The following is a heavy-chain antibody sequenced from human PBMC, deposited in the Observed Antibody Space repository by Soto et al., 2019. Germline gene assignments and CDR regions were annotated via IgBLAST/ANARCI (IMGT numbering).Heavy chain of an antibody. J-gene: IGHJ6*02. CDR3: ARVITGTRHGMDV. CDR1: GFTFSSYA. D-gene: IGHD1-20*01. CDR2: ISYDGSNK. V-gene: IGHV3-30-3*01. Sequence: GGSLRLSCAASGFTFSSYAMHWVRQAPGKGLEWVAVISYDGSNKYYADSVKGRFTISRDNSKNTLYLQMNSLRAEDTAVYYCARVITGTRHGMDVWGQGTTVTVSS.